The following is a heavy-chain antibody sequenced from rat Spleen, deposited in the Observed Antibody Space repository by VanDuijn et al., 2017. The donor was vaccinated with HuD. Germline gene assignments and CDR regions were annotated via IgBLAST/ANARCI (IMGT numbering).Heavy chain of an antibody. D-gene: IGHD1-4*01. Sequence: EVKLVESGGGLVQPGRSLKLSCAASGFNFNDYWMGWVRQAPTKGLEWVASIGTGGGNTYYRDSVKGRFTISRDNAKNTLYLQMDSLRSEDTATYYCARETGYNSYFDYWGQGVMVTVSS. J-gene: IGHJ2*01. CDR2: IGTGGGNT. V-gene: IGHV5-25*01. CDR1: GFNFNDYW. CDR3: ARETGYNSYFDY.